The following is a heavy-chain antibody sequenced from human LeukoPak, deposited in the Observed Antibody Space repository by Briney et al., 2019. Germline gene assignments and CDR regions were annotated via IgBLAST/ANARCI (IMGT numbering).Heavy chain of an antibody. D-gene: IGHD2-15*01. CDR2: ISYDGSEK. V-gene: IGHV3-30*04. CDR3: ASRSSVAASGPG. CDR1: GFTFSSYA. J-gene: IGHJ4*02. Sequence: GGSLRLSCAASGFTFSSYAMHWVRQAPGKGLEWVAVISYDGSEKYYVDSVKGRFTISRDNAKNSLYLQMSSLRAEDTALYYCASRSSVAASGPGWGQGTLVTVSS.